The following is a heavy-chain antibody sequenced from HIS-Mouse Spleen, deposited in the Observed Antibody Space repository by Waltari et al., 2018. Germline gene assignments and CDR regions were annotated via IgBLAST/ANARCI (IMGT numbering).Heavy chain of an antibody. J-gene: IGHJ1*01. D-gene: IGHD6-13*01. CDR2: INHSGST. CDR3: ARAVLIAAAGTYFQH. V-gene: IGHV4-34*01. CDR1: GGSVSGYY. Sequence: QVQLQQWGAGLLKPSETLSLPCAVYGGSVSGYYWSWTRLPPGKGLEWIGEINHSGSTNYNPSLKSRVTISVDTSKNQFSLKLSSVTAADTAVYYCARAVLIAAAGTYFQHWGQGTLVTVSS.